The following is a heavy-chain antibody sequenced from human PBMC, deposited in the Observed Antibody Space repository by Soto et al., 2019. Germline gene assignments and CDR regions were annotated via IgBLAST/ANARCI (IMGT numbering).Heavy chain of an antibody. Sequence: GGSLRLSCAASGFTFSSYAMSWVRQAPGKGLEWVSAISGSGGSTYYADSVKGRFTISRDNSKNTLYLQMNSLRAEDTAVYYCAKPPSLQYDFWSGHRFWGQGTLVTVSS. V-gene: IGHV3-23*01. J-gene: IGHJ4*02. CDR2: ISGSGGST. D-gene: IGHD3-3*01. CDR1: GFTFSSYA. CDR3: AKPPSLQYDFWSGHRF.